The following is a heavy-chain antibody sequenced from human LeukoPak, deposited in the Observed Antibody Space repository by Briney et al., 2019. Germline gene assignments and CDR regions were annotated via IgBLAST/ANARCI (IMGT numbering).Heavy chain of an antibody. CDR2: ISSGSRTM. J-gene: IGHJ6*03. CDR1: GFTFSSYN. V-gene: IGHV3-48*04. Sequence: TGESLRLSCTASGFTFSSYNMNWVRQAPGRGLEWVSYISSGSRTMYYADSVKGRFTISRDNAKNSLYLQMNSLRAEDTAVYYCARDPERNDYGDYYYYYYMDVWGKGTTVTVSS. CDR3: ARDPERNDYGDYYYYYYMDV. D-gene: IGHD4-17*01.